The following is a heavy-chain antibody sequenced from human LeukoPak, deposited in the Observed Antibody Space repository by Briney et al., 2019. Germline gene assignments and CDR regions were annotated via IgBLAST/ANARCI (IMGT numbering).Heavy chain of an antibody. Sequence: GASVKVSCKASGHTFTSYEINWVRQATGQGLEWMGWMNPNSGNTGYAQKFQGRVTMTRNTSISTAYMELSSLRSEDTAVYYCVMAYYDSSGYYPQARLDYWGQGTLVTVSS. V-gene: IGHV1-8*01. CDR1: GHTFTSYE. CDR3: VMAYYDSSGYYPQARLDY. D-gene: IGHD3-22*01. CDR2: MNPNSGNT. J-gene: IGHJ4*02.